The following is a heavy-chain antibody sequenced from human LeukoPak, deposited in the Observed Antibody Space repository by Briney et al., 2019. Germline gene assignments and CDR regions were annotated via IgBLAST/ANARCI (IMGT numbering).Heavy chain of an antibody. J-gene: IGHJ4*02. CDR2: IKQDGSEK. CDR1: GFTFSSYW. D-gene: IGHD4-17*01. Sequence: GGSLRLSCAASGFTFSSYWMSWVRQAPGKGLEWVANIKQDGSEKYYVDSVKGRFTISRDNAKNSLYLQMNSLRAEDTAVYYCARQSRSVTTYFDYWGQGTLVTVSS. V-gene: IGHV3-7*02. CDR3: ARQSRSVTTYFDY.